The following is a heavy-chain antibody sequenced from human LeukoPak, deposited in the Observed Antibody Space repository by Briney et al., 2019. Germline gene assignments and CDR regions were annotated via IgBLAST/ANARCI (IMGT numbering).Heavy chain of an antibody. Sequence: SQTLSPTCTVSGGSISSGSYYWSWIRQPAGKGLEWIGRIYTSGSTNYNPSLKSRVTISVDTSKSQFSLKLSSVTAADTAVYYCARAPDWYFDLWGRGTLVTVSS. D-gene: IGHD2-2*01. CDR1: GGSISSGSYY. CDR2: IYTSGST. J-gene: IGHJ2*01. CDR3: ARAPDWYFDL. V-gene: IGHV4-61*02.